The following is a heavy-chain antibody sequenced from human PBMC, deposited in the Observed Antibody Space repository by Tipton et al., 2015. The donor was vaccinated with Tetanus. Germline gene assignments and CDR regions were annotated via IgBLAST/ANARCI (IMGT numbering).Heavy chain of an antibody. CDR2: IYHTGAA. CDR1: GEALVRGGYY. V-gene: IGHV4-31*02. CDR3: ARGLPREPFYFDY. D-gene: IGHD1-26*01. Sequence: GEALVRGGYYWTWIRHLPGKGLEWIGYIYHTGAAHYNPSLKSRVTLSVDMSKNQFFLKMISMTAADTAVYFCARGLPREPFYFDYWGQGKQVIVSS. J-gene: IGHJ4*02.